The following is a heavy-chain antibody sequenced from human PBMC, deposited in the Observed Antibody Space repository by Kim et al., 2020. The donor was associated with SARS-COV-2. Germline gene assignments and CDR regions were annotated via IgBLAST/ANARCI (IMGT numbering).Heavy chain of an antibody. CDR1: GFTFSSYS. Sequence: GGSLRLSCAASGFTFSSYSMNWVRQAPGKGLEWVSSISSSSSYIYYADSVKGRFTISRDNAKNSLYLQMNSLRAEDTAVYYCARGKVAGFRDYFDYWGQGTLVTVSS. D-gene: IGHD6-19*01. V-gene: IGHV3-21*01. CDR2: ISSSSSYI. CDR3: ARGKVAGFRDYFDY. J-gene: IGHJ4*02.